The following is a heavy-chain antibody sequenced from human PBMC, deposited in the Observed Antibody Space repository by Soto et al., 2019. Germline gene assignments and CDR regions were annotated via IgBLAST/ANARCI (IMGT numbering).Heavy chain of an antibody. CDR3: ASRDPIGDIVVLPAAIPPTPDYDYMDV. D-gene: IGHD2-2*01. J-gene: IGHJ6*03. Sequence: QVQLVQSGAEVKKPGSSVKVSCKASGGTFSSYTISWVRQAPGQGLEWMGRIIPNLGIANYAQKFQGRVTITADKSTSPGKMALSSLRSEDTAVYYCASRDPIGDIVVLPAAIPPTPDYDYMDVWGKGTTVTVSS. CDR2: IIPNLGIA. V-gene: IGHV1-69*02. CDR1: GGTFSSYT.